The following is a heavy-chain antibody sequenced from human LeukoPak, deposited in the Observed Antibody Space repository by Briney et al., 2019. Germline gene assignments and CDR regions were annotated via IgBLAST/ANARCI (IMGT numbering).Heavy chain of an antibody. J-gene: IGHJ3*02. CDR1: GGSISNYY. CDR2: IYYSGST. V-gene: IGHV4-59*01. Sequence: SETLSLTCTVSGGSISNYYWTWIRQPPGKGLEWIGYIYYSGSTNYNPSLKSRVTISLDTSKNQFSLRLTSVTAADTAVYYCARGLRGGYDAFDIWRQGTMVTVSS. CDR3: ARGLRGGYDAFDI. D-gene: IGHD3-10*01.